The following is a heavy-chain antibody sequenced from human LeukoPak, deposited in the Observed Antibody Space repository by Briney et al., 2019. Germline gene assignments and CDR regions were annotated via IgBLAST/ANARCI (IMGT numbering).Heavy chain of an antibody. CDR3: ARDNRNSSSWDYYYYMDV. V-gene: IGHV3-30-3*01. CDR2: ISYDGSNK. Sequence: PGGSLRLSCAASGFTFSSYAMHWVRQAPGKGLEWVAVISYDGSNKYYADSVKGRFTISRDNSKNTLYLQMNSLRAEDTAVYYCARDNRNSSSWDYYYYMDVWGKGTTVTVSS. CDR1: GFTFSSYA. D-gene: IGHD6-13*01. J-gene: IGHJ6*03.